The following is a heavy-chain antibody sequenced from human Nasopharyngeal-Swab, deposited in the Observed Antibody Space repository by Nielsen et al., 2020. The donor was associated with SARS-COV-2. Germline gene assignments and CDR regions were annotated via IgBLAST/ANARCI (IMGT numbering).Heavy chain of an antibody. D-gene: IGHD3-10*01. J-gene: IGHJ4*02. CDR2: INHSGSI. Sequence: SETLSLTCAVYGGSFSGYYWSWIRQPPGKGLEWIGEINHSGSINYNPSLKSRVTISVDTSKNQFSLKLSSVTAADTAVYYCARVYGSGKGWYYFDYWGQGTLVTVS. V-gene: IGHV4-34*01. CDR1: GGSFSGYY. CDR3: ARVYGSGKGWYYFDY.